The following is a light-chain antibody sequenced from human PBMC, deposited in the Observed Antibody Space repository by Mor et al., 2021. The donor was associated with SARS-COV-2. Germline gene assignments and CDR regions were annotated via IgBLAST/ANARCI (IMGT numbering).Light chain of an antibody. Sequence: FQQYPGTAPKLIISEVTKRPSGVSDRFSGSKSGNTASLTISELQADDEADYYCYSYAGKNTFVFGTGTKVTVL. CDR3: YSYAGKNTFV. V-gene: IGLV2-23*02. CDR2: EVT. J-gene: IGLJ1*01.